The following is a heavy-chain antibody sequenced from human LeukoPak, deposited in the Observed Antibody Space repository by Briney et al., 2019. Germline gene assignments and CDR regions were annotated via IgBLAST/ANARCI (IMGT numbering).Heavy chain of an antibody. CDR1: GFTFDDYA. D-gene: IGHD3-22*01. Sequence: SLRLSCAASGFTFDDYAMHWVRQAPGKGLEWVSGISWNSGSIGYADSVKGRFTISRDNAKNSLYLQMNSLRAQDTALYYCAKGSYYDSSGYPDYWGQGTLVTVSS. V-gene: IGHV3-9*01. J-gene: IGHJ4*02. CDR3: AKGSYYDSSGYPDY. CDR2: ISWNSGSI.